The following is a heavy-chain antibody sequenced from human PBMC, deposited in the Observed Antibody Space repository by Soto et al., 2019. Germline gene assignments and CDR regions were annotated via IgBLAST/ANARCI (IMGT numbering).Heavy chain of an antibody. V-gene: IGHV1-46*01. J-gene: IGHJ6*02. Sequence: ASVKVSCKASGGTFSSYAISWVRQAPGQGLEWMGIINPSGGSTSYAQKFQGRVTMTRDTSTSTVYMELSSLRSEDTAVYYCARDTGTGDYPLYYYGMDVWGQGTTVTVSS. D-gene: IGHD4-17*01. CDR2: INPSGGST. CDR1: GGTFSSYA. CDR3: ARDTGTGDYPLYYYGMDV.